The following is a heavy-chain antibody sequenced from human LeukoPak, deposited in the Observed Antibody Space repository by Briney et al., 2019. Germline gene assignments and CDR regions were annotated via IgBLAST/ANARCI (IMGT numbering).Heavy chain of an antibody. V-gene: IGHV3-23*01. Sequence: GGSLRPSCAASGFTFRSYAMSWVRQTPGKGLEWVSAISGSGGSTYYADSVKGRFTISGDNSKNTLYLQMNSLRAEDTAVYYCAKDRNTIFGVVTIFDYWGQGTLVTVSS. J-gene: IGHJ4*02. CDR2: ISGSGGST. CDR1: GFTFRSYA. CDR3: AKDRNTIFGVVTIFDY. D-gene: IGHD3-3*01.